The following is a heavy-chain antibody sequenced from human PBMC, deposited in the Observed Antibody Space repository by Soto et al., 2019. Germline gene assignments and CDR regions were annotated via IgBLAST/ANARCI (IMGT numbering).Heavy chain of an antibody. V-gene: IGHV3-23*01. CDR1: GFTFSDYY. CDR2: ISGSGGST. J-gene: IGHJ6*02. CDR3: ASYGSGTPNYYGMDV. Sequence: GGSLRLSCAASGFTFSDYYMSWVRQAPGKGLEWVSAISGSGGSTYYADSVKGRFTISRDNSKNTLYLQMNSLRAEDTAVYYCASYGSGTPNYYGMDVWGQGTTVTVSS. D-gene: IGHD3-10*01.